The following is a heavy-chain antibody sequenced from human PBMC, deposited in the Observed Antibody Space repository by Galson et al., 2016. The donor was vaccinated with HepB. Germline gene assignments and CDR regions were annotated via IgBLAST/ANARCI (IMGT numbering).Heavy chain of an antibody. Sequence: LSLTCTVSGGSFTTDGYYWSWIRQYPGKGLEWIGYISYSGSDYYNPSLKSRVNISVDTSKNKFSLKVTSVTAADTAVYYCTRVTTANYLGFDSWGQGTLVTVSS. CDR3: TRVTTANYLGFDS. D-gene: IGHD2/OR15-2a*01. J-gene: IGHJ4*02. CDR2: ISYSGSD. V-gene: IGHV4-31*03. CDR1: GGSFTTDGYY.